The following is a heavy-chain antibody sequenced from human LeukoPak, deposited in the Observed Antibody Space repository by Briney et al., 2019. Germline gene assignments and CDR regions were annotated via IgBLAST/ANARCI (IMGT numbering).Heavy chain of an antibody. CDR3: ARGYYYDSSGYRAFDI. CDR1: GFSFSSYG. Sequence: GGSLRLSCAASGFSFSSYGMHWVRQGPGKGLEWVATISYDGSNKYYADSVKGRFTISRDNAKNTLYLQMNSLRAEDTAVYYCARGYYYDSSGYRAFDIWGQGTMVTVSS. CDR2: ISYDGSNK. D-gene: IGHD3-22*01. J-gene: IGHJ3*02. V-gene: IGHV3-30*03.